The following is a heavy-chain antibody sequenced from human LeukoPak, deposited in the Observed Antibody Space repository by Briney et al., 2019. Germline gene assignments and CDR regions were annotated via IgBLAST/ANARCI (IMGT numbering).Heavy chain of an antibody. Sequence: PGGSPRLSCAASGFNFSDYYMSWIRQAPGKGLEWVSYISSSGFSTYYAGSVKGRFTISRDNARNSLYLQMNSLAPEDTALYYCARGKRRFDYWGQGTLVSVSS. V-gene: IGHV3-11*01. CDR1: GFNFSDYY. CDR2: ISSSGFST. J-gene: IGHJ4*02. CDR3: ARGKRRFDY.